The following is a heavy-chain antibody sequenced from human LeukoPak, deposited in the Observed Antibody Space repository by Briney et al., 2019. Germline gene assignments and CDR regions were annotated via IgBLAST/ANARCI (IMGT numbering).Heavy chain of an antibody. CDR2: INHSGST. V-gene: IGHV4-34*01. CDR3: ARGYDFWSGYPY. D-gene: IGHD3-3*01. Sequence: PSETLSLTCAVYGGSFSGYDWSWIRQPPGKGLEWIGEINHSGSTKYNPSLKRRVTISVETCKNQFSLKLKSVPGAGTAVYYCARGYDFWSGYPYWRQGTLVTVSP. CDR1: GGSFSGYD. J-gene: IGHJ4*02.